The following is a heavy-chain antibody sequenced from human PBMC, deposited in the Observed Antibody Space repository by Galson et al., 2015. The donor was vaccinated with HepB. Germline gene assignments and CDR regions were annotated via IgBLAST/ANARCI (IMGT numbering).Heavy chain of an antibody. J-gene: IGHJ5*02. Sequence: SVKVSCKASGYTFTSYGISWVRQAPGQGLEWMGWISAYNGNTNYAQKLQGRVTMTTDTSTSTAYMELRSLRSDDTAVYYCARRLVVVPAAIREGWFDPWGQGTLVTVSS. CDR1: GYTFTSYG. CDR3: ARRLVVVPAAIREGWFDP. V-gene: IGHV1-18*01. D-gene: IGHD2-2*01. CDR2: ISAYNGNT.